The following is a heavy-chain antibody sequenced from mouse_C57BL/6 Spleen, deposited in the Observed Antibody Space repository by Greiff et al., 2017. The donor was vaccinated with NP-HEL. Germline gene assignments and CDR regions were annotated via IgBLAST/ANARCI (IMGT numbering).Heavy chain of an antibody. J-gene: IGHJ2*01. V-gene: IGHV5-9*01. D-gene: IGHD1-1*01. CDR1: GFTFSSYT. CDR3: ARDYGSSLDY. CDR2: ISGGGGNT. Sequence: EVQRVESGGGLVKPGGSLKLSCAASGFTFSSYTMSWVRPTPAKRLEWVATISGGGGNTYYPDSVKGRFTISRDNAKNTLYLQMSSLRSEDTALYYCARDYGSSLDYWGQGTTLTVSS.